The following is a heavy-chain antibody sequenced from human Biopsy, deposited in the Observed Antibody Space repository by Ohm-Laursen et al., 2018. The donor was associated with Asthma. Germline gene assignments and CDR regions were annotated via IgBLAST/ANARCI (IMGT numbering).Heavy chain of an antibody. CDR3: ARTHERWTSIQDDALDI. CDR1: GFTFSIYD. J-gene: IGHJ3*02. D-gene: IGHD4-23*01. Sequence: SLRLSCTASGFTFSIYDIHWVRQAPGKGLEWVAVKSYDGGNKFYGDSVKGRFTLSRDNSRNTLYLQMNSLRVEDTAIYYCARTHERWTSIQDDALDIWGQGTMVIVSS. V-gene: IGHV3-30*03. CDR2: KSYDGGNK.